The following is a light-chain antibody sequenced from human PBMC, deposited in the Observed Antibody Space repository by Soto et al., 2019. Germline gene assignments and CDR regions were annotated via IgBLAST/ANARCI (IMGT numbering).Light chain of an antibody. CDR3: QQYYGYPRT. CDR1: QGVSSY. CDR2: AAS. V-gene: IGKV1-8*01. Sequence: AIRMTQSPSSFSASTGDRVTITCQASQGVSSYLAWYQQKPGKAPKLLISAASTLQSGVPSRFSGSGSGTDFTLTISCLQSEDFATYYCQQYYGYPRTFGGGTKVEIK. J-gene: IGKJ4*01.